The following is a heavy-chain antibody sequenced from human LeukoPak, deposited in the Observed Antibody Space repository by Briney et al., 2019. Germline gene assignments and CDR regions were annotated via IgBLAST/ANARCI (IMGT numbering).Heavy chain of an antibody. CDR2: ISCEERTM. D-gene: IGHD5-24*01. CDR3: AKEGTAKISTWYDN. J-gene: IGHJ4*02. Sequence: GGSLRLYCAGAGFTFSNYGMHRVRQAPGRGLEWLAVISCEERTMYYADSVKGRFTISRDNSRNTLFLQMNSLSPDDTAVYYCAKEGTAKISTWYDNWGQGTLVTVSS. V-gene: IGHV3-30*18. CDR1: GFTFSNYG.